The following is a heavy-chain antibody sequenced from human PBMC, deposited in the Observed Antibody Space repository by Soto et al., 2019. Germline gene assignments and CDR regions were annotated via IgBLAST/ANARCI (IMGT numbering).Heavy chain of an antibody. Sequence: SETLSLTCTVSGGSISSGGYYWSWIRQHPGKGLEWIGYIYYSGSTYYNPSLKSRVTISVDTSKNQFSLKLSSVTAADTAVYYCARDRAGYYGLSSGYYPDAFDIWGQGTMVTVSS. CDR3: ARDRAGYYGLSSGYYPDAFDI. J-gene: IGHJ3*02. CDR2: IYYSGST. CDR1: GGSISSGGYY. D-gene: IGHD3-22*01. V-gene: IGHV4-31*03.